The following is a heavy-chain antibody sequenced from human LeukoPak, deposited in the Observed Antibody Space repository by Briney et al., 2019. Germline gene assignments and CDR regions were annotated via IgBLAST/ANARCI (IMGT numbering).Heavy chain of an antibody. J-gene: IGHJ4*02. V-gene: IGHV3-7*01. CDR2: IKEDGSEK. D-gene: IGHD3-9*01. CDR1: GFTFSSYW. Sequence: GGSLRHSCAASGFTFSSYWMSWVRQAPGKGLEWVANIKEDGSEKNYVDSVKGRFTISRDNAKNSLYLQMNSLRAEDTALYYCARDSADNLDWGQGTLVTVSS. CDR3: ARDSADNLD.